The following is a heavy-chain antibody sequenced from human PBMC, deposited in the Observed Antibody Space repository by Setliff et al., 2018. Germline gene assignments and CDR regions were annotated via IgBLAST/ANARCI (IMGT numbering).Heavy chain of an antibody. CDR1: GFTFSSYG. Sequence: GSLRLSCAASGFTFSSYGMHWVRQAPGKGLEWVAFIRYDGSNKYYADSVKGRFTISRDNSKNTLYLQMNSLRAEDTAVYYCARSYSSSWYGFFQHWGQGTLVTVSS. V-gene: IGHV3-30*02. J-gene: IGHJ1*01. CDR3: ARSYSSSWYGFFQH. D-gene: IGHD6-13*01. CDR2: IRYDGSNK.